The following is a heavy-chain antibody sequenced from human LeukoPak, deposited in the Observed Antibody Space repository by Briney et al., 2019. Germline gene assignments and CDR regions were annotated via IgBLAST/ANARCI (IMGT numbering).Heavy chain of an antibody. D-gene: IGHD3-16*02. CDR1: GGSFSGYY. J-gene: IGHJ4*02. CDR2: INHSGST. V-gene: IGHV4-34*01. CDR3: ARGAFTYYDYVWGSYRPGYFDY. Sequence: PSETLSLTCAVYGGSFSGYYWSWIRQPPGKGLEWIGEINHSGSTSYNPSLKSRVTISVDTSKNQFSLKLSSVTAADTAVYYCARGAFTYYDYVWGSYRPGYFDYWGQGTLVTVSS.